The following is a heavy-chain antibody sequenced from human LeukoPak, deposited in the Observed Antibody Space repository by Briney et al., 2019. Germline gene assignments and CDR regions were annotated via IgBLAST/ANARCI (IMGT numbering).Heavy chain of an antibody. CDR3: ARDIHRVFNWFDR. D-gene: IGHD6-13*01. CDR1: GYIFTTYA. V-gene: IGHV1-3*01. J-gene: IGHJ5*02. Sequence: ASVRVSFTASGYIFTTYAMHWVRQAPGQRLEWMGWINAGNGNTKYSQKFQGRATITRDTSASTVYMELSSLTSEDTAVYYCARDIHRVFNWFDRWGQGTLVTVSS. CDR2: INAGNGNT.